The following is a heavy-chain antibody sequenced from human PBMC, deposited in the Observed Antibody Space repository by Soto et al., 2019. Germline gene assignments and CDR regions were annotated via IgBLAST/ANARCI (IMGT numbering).Heavy chain of an antibody. CDR3: ARVGGVAARTFDY. J-gene: IGHJ4*02. CDR2: IYYSGST. CDR1: VGSINYFY. V-gene: IGHV4-59*01. Sequence: ASETLSLTCTVSVGSINYFYWIWIRQPPGKGLEWIGCIYYSGSTDYNPSLKGRVTMSVDTSKNQFSLKLRSVTAADTAVYYCARVGGVAARTFDYWGQGTLVTSPQ. D-gene: IGHD6-6*01.